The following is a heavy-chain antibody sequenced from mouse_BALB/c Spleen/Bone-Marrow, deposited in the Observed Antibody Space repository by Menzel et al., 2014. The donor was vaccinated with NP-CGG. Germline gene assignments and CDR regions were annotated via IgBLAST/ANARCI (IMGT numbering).Heavy chain of an antibody. CDR1: GYTFTSYW. CDR2: IYPSDSYT. J-gene: IGHJ2*01. CDR3: TREGYYGSSYVDY. D-gene: IGHD1-1*01. Sequence: QVQLQQSGAELVRPGASVKPSCKASGYTFTSYWINWVKQRPGQGLEWIGNIYPSDSYTNYNQKFKDKATLTVDKSSSTAYMQLCSPTSEDSAVYYCTREGYYGSSYVDYWGQGTTLTVSS. V-gene: IGHV1-69*02.